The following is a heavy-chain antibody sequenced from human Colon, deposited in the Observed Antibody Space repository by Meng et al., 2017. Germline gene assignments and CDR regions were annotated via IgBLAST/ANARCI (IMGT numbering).Heavy chain of an antibody. V-gene: IGHV4-34*01. CDR3: ARERLSSGWYGGRWFDP. Sequence: VQLQQWGEGLLKPSETLSLTCAVYGGSFSGYYWSWIRQPPGKGLEWIGEINHSGSTNYNPSLKSRVTISVDTPKNQFSLKLSSVTAADTAVYYCARERLSSGWYGGRWFDPWGQGTLVTVSS. CDR1: GGSFSGYY. CDR2: INHSGST. J-gene: IGHJ5*02. D-gene: IGHD6-19*01.